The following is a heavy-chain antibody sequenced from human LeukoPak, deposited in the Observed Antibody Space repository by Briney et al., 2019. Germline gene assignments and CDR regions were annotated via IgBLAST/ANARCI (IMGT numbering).Heavy chain of an antibody. CDR1: GGSISSYY. CDR3: ASWAPGGYAWFDP. D-gene: IGHD2-15*01. Sequence: PSETLSLTCTVSGGSISSYYWSWIRQPPGKGLEWIEYIYYSGSTNYNPSLKSRVTISVDTSENQFSLKLSSVTAADTAVYYCASWAPGGYAWFDPWGQGTLVTVSS. J-gene: IGHJ5*02. CDR2: IYYSGST. V-gene: IGHV4-59*08.